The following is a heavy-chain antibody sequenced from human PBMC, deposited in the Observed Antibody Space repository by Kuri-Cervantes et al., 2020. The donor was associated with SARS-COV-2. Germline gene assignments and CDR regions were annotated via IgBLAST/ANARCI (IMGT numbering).Heavy chain of an antibody. J-gene: IGHJ3*02. D-gene: IGHD5-18*01. CDR2: IYSTGNT. Sequence: SETLSLTCPVSDGSISGYYWSWIRQPPGKGLEWIGYIYSTGNTNYNPSLQSRVTISVDTSKNQFSLKLSSVTAADTAVYYCARVGDVDTAMVDAFDIWGQGTMVTVSS. CDR3: ARVGDVDTAMVDAFDI. V-gene: IGHV4-59*01. CDR1: DGSISGYY.